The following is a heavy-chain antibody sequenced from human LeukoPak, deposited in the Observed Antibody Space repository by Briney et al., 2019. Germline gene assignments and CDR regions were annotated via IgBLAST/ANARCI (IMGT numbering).Heavy chain of an antibody. CDR1: GYTFTSYT. V-gene: IGHV1-3*03. CDR2: INTGNGKT. Sequence: GASVKVSCKASGYTFTSYTMHWVRQAPGQRLEWMGWINTGNGKTKYSQEFQGRVTITRDTSAGTAYMELSSLRSEDMAVYYCARGAKFRTYGSGTYYTSLPFDPWGQGTLVTVSS. J-gene: IGHJ5*02. CDR3: ARGAKFRTYGSGTYYTSLPFDP. D-gene: IGHD3-10*01.